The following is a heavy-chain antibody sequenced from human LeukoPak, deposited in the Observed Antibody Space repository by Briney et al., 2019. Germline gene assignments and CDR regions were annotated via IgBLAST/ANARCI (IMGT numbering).Heavy chain of an antibody. CDR1: GGSFSGYY. V-gene: IGHV4-34*01. D-gene: IGHD3-10*01. Sequence: PSGTLSLTCAVYGGSFSGYYWSWIRQPPGKGLEWIGEINHSGSTNYNPSLKSRVTISVDTSKNQLSLKLSSVTAADTAVYYCKVRGVRADYWGQGTLVTVSS. CDR3: KVRGVRADY. J-gene: IGHJ4*02. CDR2: INHSGST.